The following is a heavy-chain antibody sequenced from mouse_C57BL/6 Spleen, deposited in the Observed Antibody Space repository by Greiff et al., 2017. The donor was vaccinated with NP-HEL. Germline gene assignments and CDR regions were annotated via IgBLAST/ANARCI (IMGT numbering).Heavy chain of an antibody. CDR3: ARWGSSGYFDY. D-gene: IGHD3-2*02. CDR1: GYTFTDYY. Sequence: VQLQQSGAELVRPGASVKLSCKASGYTFTDYYINWVKQRPGQGLEWIARIYPGSGNTYYNEKFKGKAKLTEEKSSSTAYMQLSSLTSEDSAVYVCARWGSSGYFDYWGQGTTLTVSS. J-gene: IGHJ2*01. CDR2: IYPGSGNT. V-gene: IGHV1-76*01.